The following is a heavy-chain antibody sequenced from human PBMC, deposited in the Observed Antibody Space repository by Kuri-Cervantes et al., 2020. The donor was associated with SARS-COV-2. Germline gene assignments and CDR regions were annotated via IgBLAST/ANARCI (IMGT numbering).Heavy chain of an antibody. J-gene: IGHJ5*01. V-gene: IGHV1-58*02. CDR3: ATSNCSSTRCFARGNCFDP. CDR2: TVVASGTT. CDR1: GFTFTNSA. Sequence: SVKVSCKASGFTFTNSAIQWVRQARGQRLEWLGWTVVASGTTNYAPSFQERVTITRDMSTSTVYMEVSSLRSGDTAVYYCATSNCSSTRCFARGNCFDPWGQGTLVTVSS. D-gene: IGHD2-2*01.